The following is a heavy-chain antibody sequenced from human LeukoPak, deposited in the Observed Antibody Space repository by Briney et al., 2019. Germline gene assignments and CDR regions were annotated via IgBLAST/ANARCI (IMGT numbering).Heavy chain of an antibody. CDR1: GGSFSGYY. J-gene: IGHJ5*02. Sequence: SETLSLTCAVYGGSFSGYYWSWIRQPPGKGLEWIGEINHSGSTNYNPSLKSRVTISVDTSKNQFSLKLSSVTAADTAVYYCARGVPYDFWSGPTVEFDPWGQGTLVTVSS. V-gene: IGHV4-34*01. CDR2: INHSGST. CDR3: ARGVPYDFWSGPTVEFDP. D-gene: IGHD3-3*01.